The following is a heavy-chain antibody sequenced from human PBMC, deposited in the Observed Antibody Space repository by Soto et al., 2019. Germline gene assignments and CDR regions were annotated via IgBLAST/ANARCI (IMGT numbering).Heavy chain of an antibody. CDR1: GGTFSSYA. CDR3: ARAGTDCSGGSCYDY. D-gene: IGHD2-15*01. J-gene: IGHJ4*02. V-gene: IGHV1-69*13. CDR2: IIPIFGTA. Sequence: ASVKVSCKASGGTFSSYAISWVRQASGQGLEWMGGIIPIFGTANYAQKFQGRVTITADESTSTAYMELSSLRSEDTAVYYCARAGTDCSGGSCYDYWGQGTLVTVSS.